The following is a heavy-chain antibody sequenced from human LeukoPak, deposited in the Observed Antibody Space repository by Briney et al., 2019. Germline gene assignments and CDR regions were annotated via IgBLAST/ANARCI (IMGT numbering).Heavy chain of an antibody. V-gene: IGHV1-8*01. CDR2: MNPNSGNT. J-gene: IGHJ3*02. CDR3: ARVKCNWNPNDAFDI. Sequence: ASVKVSCKASGYTFTSYDINWVRQATGQGLEWMGWMNPNSGNTGYAQKFQGRVTMTRNTSISTAYMELSGLRSEDTAVYYCARVKCNWNPNDAFDIWGQGTMVTVSS. CDR1: GYTFTSYD. D-gene: IGHD1-20*01.